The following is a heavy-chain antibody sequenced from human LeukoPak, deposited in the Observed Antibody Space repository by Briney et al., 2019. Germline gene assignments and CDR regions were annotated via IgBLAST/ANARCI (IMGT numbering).Heavy chain of an antibody. D-gene: IGHD3-16*01. CDR1: GYSFTDYY. CDR2: INPKSGGT. J-gene: IGHJ5*02. Sequence: ASVKDSCKTSGYSFTDYYMHWVRQAPGQGLEWMGWINPKSGGTSSAQKFQGRVTMTRDPSITTVYMEVRWLTSDDTATYYCARADRVDGGPYLIGPWGQGTLVTVSS. V-gene: IGHV1-2*02. CDR3: ARADRVDGGPYLIGP.